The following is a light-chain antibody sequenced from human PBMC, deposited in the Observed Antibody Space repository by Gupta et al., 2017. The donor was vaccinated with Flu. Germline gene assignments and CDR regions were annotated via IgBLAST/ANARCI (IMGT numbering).Light chain of an antibody. J-gene: IGLJ3*02. CDR1: NV. CDR3: AAGDDSLTALSADGSRTGLWV. Sequence: NVGSWYEKRPGTAPRLLINNENQRPSGVPDRFSGSKSGTSASLAIGGLQSEDEADYYCAAGDDSLTALSADGSRTGLWVFGGGTKLSVL. V-gene: IGLV1-44*01. CDR2: NEN.